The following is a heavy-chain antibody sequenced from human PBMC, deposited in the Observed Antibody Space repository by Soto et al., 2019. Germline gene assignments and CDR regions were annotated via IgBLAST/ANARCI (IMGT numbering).Heavy chain of an antibody. V-gene: IGHV3-74*01. Sequence: GGSLRLSCAGSGFTLSSYWMHWVRQAPGKGLVWVSRINSDGSSTSYADSVKGRFTISRDNANNTLYLQMNSLRAEDTAVYYCAREALTMVRGPSRSYYYYYYMDVWGKGTTVTVSS. J-gene: IGHJ6*03. CDR3: AREALTMVRGPSRSYYYYYYMDV. CDR1: GFTLSSYW. D-gene: IGHD3-10*01. CDR2: INSDGSST.